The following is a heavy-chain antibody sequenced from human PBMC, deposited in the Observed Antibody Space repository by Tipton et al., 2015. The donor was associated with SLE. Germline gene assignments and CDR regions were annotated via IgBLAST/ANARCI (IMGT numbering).Heavy chain of an antibody. CDR1: GGSISNYY. CDR3: ARAGVFGAVGGYFVL. Sequence: LRLSCTVSGGSISNYYWSWIRQPPGKGLYWIGYIYYSGSTDYNPSLKSRGTISVDTTKNQFSLKLSSVTAADTALYYCARAGVFGAVGGYFVLWDRGTLVTVS. CDR2: IYYSGST. V-gene: IGHV4-59*01. J-gene: IGHJ2*01. D-gene: IGHD3-10*01.